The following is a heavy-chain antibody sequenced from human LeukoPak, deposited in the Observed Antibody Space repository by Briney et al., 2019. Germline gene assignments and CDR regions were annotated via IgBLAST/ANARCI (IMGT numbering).Heavy chain of an antibody. V-gene: IGHV3-7*01. CDR1: GITFSTRW. CDR2: IKEDGSEK. J-gene: IGHJ4*02. CDR3: ARDFDY. Sequence: PGRSLRLSCVASGITFSTRWMSWVRQVPGKGLEWVGNIKEDGSEKYYGDSVKGRFTISRDNAKNSLYLQMNSLRAEDTALYYCARDFDYWGQGTLVTVSS.